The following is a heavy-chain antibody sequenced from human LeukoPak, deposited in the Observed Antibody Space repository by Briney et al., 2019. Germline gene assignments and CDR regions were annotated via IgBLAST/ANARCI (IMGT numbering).Heavy chain of an antibody. V-gene: IGHV3-74*01. CDR2: IASDGSST. CDR1: GFTFSSYW. D-gene: IGHD4-23*01. Sequence: GGSLRLSCAASGFTFSSYWMNWVREAPGKGLVWVSRIASDGSSTTYADSVKGRFSISRDNAKNTLYLQMNSLRVEDTAVYYCARGRPHGNDYWGQGTLVTVSS. CDR3: ARGRPHGNDY. J-gene: IGHJ4*02.